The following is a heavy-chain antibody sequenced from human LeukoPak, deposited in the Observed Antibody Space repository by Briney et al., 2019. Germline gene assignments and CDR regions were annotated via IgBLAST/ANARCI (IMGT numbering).Heavy chain of an antibody. Sequence: SVKVSCKASGGTFSSYAITWVRQAPGQGLEWMGRIIPILGIGNYAQKFQGRVTITADKSTSTAYMELSSLRSEDTAVYYCAKPGPYDYYDSSGNHWFDTWGQGTLVTVSS. D-gene: IGHD3-22*01. J-gene: IGHJ5*02. CDR1: GGTFSSYA. CDR2: IIPILGIG. V-gene: IGHV1-69*04. CDR3: AKPGPYDYYDSSGNHWFDT.